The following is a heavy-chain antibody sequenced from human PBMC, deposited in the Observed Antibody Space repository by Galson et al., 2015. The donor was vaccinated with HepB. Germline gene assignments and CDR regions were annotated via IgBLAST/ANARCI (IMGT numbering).Heavy chain of an antibody. CDR3: ARDGLNYDFWSGSAWYFDL. Sequence: SLRLSCAASGFTFSSYSMNWVRQAPGKGLEWVSSISSSSSSYIYYADSVKGRFTISRDNAKNSLYLQMNSLRAEDTAVYYCARDGLNYDFWSGSAWYFDLWGRGTLVTVSS. J-gene: IGHJ2*01. CDR2: ISSSSSSYI. D-gene: IGHD3-3*01. CDR1: GFTFSSYS. V-gene: IGHV3-21*01.